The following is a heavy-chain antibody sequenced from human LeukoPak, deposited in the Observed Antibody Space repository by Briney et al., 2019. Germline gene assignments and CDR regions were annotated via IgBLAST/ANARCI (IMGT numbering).Heavy chain of an antibody. CDR3: ARGGAQGMDV. V-gene: IGHV3-11*01. CDR1: GFTFSGYY. J-gene: IGHJ6*02. CDR2: ISCDGNTI. Sequence: PGGSLRLSCAASGFTFSGYYMTWIRQAPGKGLEWVSYISCDGNTIDYADAVKGRFTISRDNAKNALYLQMNSLRAEDTALYFCARGGAQGMDVWVQGTTVTVS.